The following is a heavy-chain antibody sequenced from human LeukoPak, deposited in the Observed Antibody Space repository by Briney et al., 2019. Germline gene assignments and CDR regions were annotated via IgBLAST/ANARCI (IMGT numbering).Heavy chain of an antibody. J-gene: IGHJ4*02. V-gene: IGHV4-4*09. CDR1: GGSISSYY. CDR2: IYTSGST. CDR3: ARHINWNSITFDY. D-gene: IGHD1-7*01. Sequence: KPSETLSLTCTVSGGSISSYYWSWIRQPPGKGLEWIGYIYTSGSTNYNPSLKSRVTISVDTSKNQFSLKLSSVTAADTAVCYCARHINWNSITFDYWGQGTLVTVSS.